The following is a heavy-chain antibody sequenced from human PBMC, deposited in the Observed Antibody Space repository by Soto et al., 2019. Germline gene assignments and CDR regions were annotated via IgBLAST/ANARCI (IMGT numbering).Heavy chain of an antibody. Sequence: GGSLRLSCAASGFICSSYDMGWVRQAPGKGLEWVSTILVDGRTFYVDSVKGRFTIFRDSSKNTVYLQMNSLTAGDTALYYCAKATATGGGAFDICGQGTMVTVSS. J-gene: IGHJ3*02. CDR3: AKATATGGGAFDI. CDR1: GFICSSYD. D-gene: IGHD2-8*02. V-gene: IGHV3-23*01. CDR2: ILVDGRT.